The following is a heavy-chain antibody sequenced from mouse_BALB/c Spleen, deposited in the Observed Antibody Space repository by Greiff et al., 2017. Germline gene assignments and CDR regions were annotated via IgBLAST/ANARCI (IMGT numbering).Heavy chain of an antibody. CDR2: INPSTGYT. CDR1: GYTFTSYW. CDR3: ARDGNYAMDY. J-gene: IGHJ4*01. D-gene: IGHD2-1*01. Sequence: GYTFTSYWMHWVKQRPGQGLEWIGYINPSTGYTEYNQKFKDKATLTADKSSSTAYMQLSSLTSEDSAVYYCARDGNYAMDYWGQGTSVTVSS. V-gene: IGHV1-4*01.